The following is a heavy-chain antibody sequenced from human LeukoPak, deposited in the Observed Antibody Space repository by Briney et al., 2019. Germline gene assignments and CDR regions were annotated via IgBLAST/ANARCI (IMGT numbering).Heavy chain of an antibody. CDR2: ISAYNGNT. CDR3: ARLSQYYDCWESDY. D-gene: IGHD3-3*01. V-gene: IGHV1-18*01. Sequence: ASVKASCKASGYTFTSYGISWVRQAPGQGLEWMGWISAYNGNTNYAQKLQGRVTMTTDTSTSTAYMELRSLRSDDTAVYYCARLSQYYDCWESDYWGQGTLVTVSS. J-gene: IGHJ4*02. CDR1: GYTFTSYG.